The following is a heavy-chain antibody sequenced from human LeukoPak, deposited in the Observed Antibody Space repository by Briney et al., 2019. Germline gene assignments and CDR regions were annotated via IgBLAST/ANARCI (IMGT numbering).Heavy chain of an antibody. J-gene: IGHJ4*02. CDR1: GGTFSSYA. CDR3: ARVDPSHGDYAFDY. D-gene: IGHD4-17*01. V-gene: IGHV1-69*13. Sequence: SVKVSCKASGGTFSSYAISWVRQAPGQGLEWMGGIIPIFGTANYAQKFQGRVTITADESTSTAYMELSSLRSEDTPVYYCARVDPSHGDYAFDYWGQGTLVTVSS. CDR2: IIPIFGTA.